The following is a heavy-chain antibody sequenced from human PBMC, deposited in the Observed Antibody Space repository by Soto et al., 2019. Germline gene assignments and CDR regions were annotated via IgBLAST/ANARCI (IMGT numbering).Heavy chain of an antibody. CDR2: IYHSGST. Sequence: QLQLQESGSGLVKPSQTLSLTCAVSGGSISSGGYSWSWIRQPPGKGLEWIGYIYHSGSTYYNPSLKSRGTISVDRYKNQFSLKLSSVTAADTAVDYCARGIGGGISGTNWFDPWGQGTLVTVSS. J-gene: IGHJ5*02. CDR3: ARGIGGGISGTNWFDP. CDR1: GGSISSGGYS. V-gene: IGHV4-30-2*01. D-gene: IGHD3-3*01.